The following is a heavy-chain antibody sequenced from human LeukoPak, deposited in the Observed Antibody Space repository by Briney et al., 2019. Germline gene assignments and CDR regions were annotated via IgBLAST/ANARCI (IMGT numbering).Heavy chain of an antibody. CDR3: ARGYYDSSGYPGDYYYYMDV. CDR1: GFTFSSYE. CDR2: ISSSGSTI. J-gene: IGHJ6*03. D-gene: IGHD3-22*01. V-gene: IGHV3-48*03. Sequence: PGGSLRLSCAASGFTFSSYEMNWVRQAPGKGLEWVSYISSSGSTIYYADSVKGRFTISRDNAKNSLYLQMNSLRAEDTAVYYCARGYYDSSGYPGDYYYYMDVWGKGTTVTVSS.